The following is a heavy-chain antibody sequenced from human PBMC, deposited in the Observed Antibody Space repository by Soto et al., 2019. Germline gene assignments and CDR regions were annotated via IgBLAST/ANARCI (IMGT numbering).Heavy chain of an antibody. CDR2: IIPILGIA. J-gene: IGHJ3*02. V-gene: IGHV1-69*04. Sequence: KISCKGSGYSFTSYWISWVRQAPGQGLEWMGRIIPILGIANYAQKFQGRVTITADKSTSTAYMELSSLRSEDTAVYYCARENCGGDCRDDAFDIWGQGTMVTVSS. D-gene: IGHD2-21*02. CDR3: ARENCGGDCRDDAFDI. CDR1: GYSFTSYW.